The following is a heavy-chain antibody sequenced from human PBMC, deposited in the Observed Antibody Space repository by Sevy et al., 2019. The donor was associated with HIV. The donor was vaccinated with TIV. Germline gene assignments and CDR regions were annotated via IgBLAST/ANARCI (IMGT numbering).Heavy chain of an antibody. Sequence: SETLSLTCTVSGGSVSSGSYYWSWIRQPPGKGLEWIGYIYYSGSTNYNPSLKCRVTISVDTSNNQFSLKLSSLTAAVTAVYYSARGGGEWLRFPHFDYWGQGTLVTVSS. CDR1: GGSVSSGSYY. CDR3: ARGGGEWLRFPHFDY. D-gene: IGHD5-12*01. V-gene: IGHV4-61*01. J-gene: IGHJ4*02. CDR2: IYYSGST.